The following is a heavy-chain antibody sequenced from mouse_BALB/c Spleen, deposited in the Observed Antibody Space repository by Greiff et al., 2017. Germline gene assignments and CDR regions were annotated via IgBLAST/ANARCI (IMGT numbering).Heavy chain of an antibody. CDR2: IDPYDSET. V-gene: IGHV1-52*01. Sequence: QVHVKQPGAELVRPGASVKLSCKASGYTFTSYWMNWVKQRPEQGLEWIGRIDPYDSETHYNQKFKDKAILTVDKSSSTAYMQLSSLTSEDSAVYYCARCLDSSGSYYAMDYWGQGTSVTVSS. CDR1: GYTFTSYW. CDR3: ARCLDSSGSYYAMDY. D-gene: IGHD3-2*01. J-gene: IGHJ4*01.